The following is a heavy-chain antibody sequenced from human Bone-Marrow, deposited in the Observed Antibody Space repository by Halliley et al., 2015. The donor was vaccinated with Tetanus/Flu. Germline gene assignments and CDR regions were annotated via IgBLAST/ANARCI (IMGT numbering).Heavy chain of an antibody. Sequence: PHDGSNEYYADSVKGRFTISTDNSKNTLYLQMDSLRPEDTAVYYCAGRYCSSSSCYFWPIDYWGQGTLVTVSS. V-gene: IGHV3-30-3*01. D-gene: IGHD2-2*01. CDR3: AGRYCSSSSCYFWPIDY. CDR2: PHDGSNE. J-gene: IGHJ4*02.